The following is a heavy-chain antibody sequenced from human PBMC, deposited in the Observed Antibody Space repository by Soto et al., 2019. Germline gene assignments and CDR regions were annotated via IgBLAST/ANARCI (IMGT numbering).Heavy chain of an antibody. CDR3: ATHPTVTTRGDQHYGMDV. D-gene: IGHD4-4*01. V-gene: IGHV4-39*01. J-gene: IGHJ6*02. Sequence: KTPETLSLTCTVSGGSIGSNSYYCGWIRQPPEKGLEWIGNIYYSGHDYYSQSLKSRVTISVATSKNQFSLKLSSVTAADTAVYYCATHPTVTTRGDQHYGMDVWGQGTTVTVSS. CDR1: GGSIGSNSYY. CDR2: IYYSGHD.